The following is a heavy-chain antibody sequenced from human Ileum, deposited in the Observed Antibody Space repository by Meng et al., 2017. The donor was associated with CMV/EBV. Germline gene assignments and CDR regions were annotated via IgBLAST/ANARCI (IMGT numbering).Heavy chain of an antibody. V-gene: IGHV3-23*01. J-gene: IGHJ4*02. D-gene: IGHD3-10*01. Sequence: GESLKISCAASGFTFSSYAMSWVRQAPGKGLEWVSAISGSGGSTYYADSVKGRFTISRDNSKNTLYLQMNSLRAEDTAVYYCARDYYGSGSYYNEWGQGTLVTVSS. CDR3: ARDYYGSGSYYNE. CDR1: GFTFSSYA. CDR2: ISGSGGST.